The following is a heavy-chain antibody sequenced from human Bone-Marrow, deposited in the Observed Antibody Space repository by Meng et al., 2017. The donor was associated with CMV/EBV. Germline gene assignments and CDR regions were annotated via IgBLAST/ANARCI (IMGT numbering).Heavy chain of an antibody. CDR2: MNPDSGNT. Sequence: KASGYNFRNYDINWVRQDPGQGLEWMGWMNPDSGNTGYAQRFQGRVTMTMDTSISTAYMEMSSLRSEDTAVYYCARAGYSSRGWFDPWGQGTLVTVSS. V-gene: IGHV1-8*02. J-gene: IGHJ5*02. CDR3: ARAGYSSRGWFDP. D-gene: IGHD6-13*01. CDR1: GYNFRNYD.